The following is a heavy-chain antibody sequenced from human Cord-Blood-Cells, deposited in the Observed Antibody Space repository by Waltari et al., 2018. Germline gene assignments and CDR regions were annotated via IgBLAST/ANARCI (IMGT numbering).Heavy chain of an antibody. CDR2: INHSGST. Sequence: QVQLQQWGAGLLKPSETLSLTCAVYGGSFSGYYWSWIRPPPGKGLEWIGEINHSGSTNYNPSLKSRVTISVDTSKNQFSLKLSSVTAADTAVYYCARGGYDFWSCYYYFDYWGQGTLVTVSS. D-gene: IGHD3-3*01. J-gene: IGHJ4*02. CDR1: GGSFSGYY. V-gene: IGHV4-34*01. CDR3: ARGGYDFWSCYYYFDY.